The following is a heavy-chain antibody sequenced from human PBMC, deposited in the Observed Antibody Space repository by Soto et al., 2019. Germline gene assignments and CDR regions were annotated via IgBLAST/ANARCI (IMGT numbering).Heavy chain of an antibody. CDR1: GFTFTTAW. D-gene: IGHD6-13*01. Sequence: GESLKISCAASGFTFTTAWINWVRQPPGKGLEWVGRIRSKSDGGTTDFAAPVKGRFAISRDDSKHTVYLQMNSLKTEDTAVYYCARVRRSSWGLRALDFWGQGTMVTVSS. CDR3: ARVRRSSWGLRALDF. CDR2: IRSKSDGGTT. V-gene: IGHV3-15*07. J-gene: IGHJ3*01.